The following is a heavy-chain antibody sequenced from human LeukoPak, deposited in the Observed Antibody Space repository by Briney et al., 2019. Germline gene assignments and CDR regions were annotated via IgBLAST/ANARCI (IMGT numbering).Heavy chain of an antibody. CDR3: ARSSLGGRKFDY. J-gene: IGHJ4*02. CDR2: INPNSGGT. Sequence: ASVKVSCKASGYTFTGYYMHWARQAPGQGLEWMGWINPNSGGTNYAQKFQGRVTMTRDTSISTAYMELSRLRSEDTAVYYCARSSLGGRKFDYWGQGTLVTVSS. CDR1: GYTFTGYY. V-gene: IGHV1-2*02. D-gene: IGHD1-1*01.